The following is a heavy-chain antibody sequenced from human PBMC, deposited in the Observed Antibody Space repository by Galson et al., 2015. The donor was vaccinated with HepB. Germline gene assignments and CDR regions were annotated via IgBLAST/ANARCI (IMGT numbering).Heavy chain of an antibody. V-gene: IGHV1-18*04. CDR3: ARDGYCSGGSCYSPRYYYYGMDV. Sequence: SVKVSCKASGYTFTSYGISWVRQAPGQGLEWMGWISAYNGNTNYAQKLQGRVTMTTDTSTSTAYMELRSLRSDDTAVYHCARDGYCSGGSCYSPRYYYYGMDVWGQGTTVTVSS. D-gene: IGHD2-15*01. J-gene: IGHJ6*02. CDR1: GYTFTSYG. CDR2: ISAYNGNT.